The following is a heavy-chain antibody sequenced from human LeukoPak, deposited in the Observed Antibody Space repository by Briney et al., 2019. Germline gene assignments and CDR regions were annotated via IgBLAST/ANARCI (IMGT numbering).Heavy chain of an antibody. Sequence: GGSLRLSCSSSGFTFSSYGMHWVRQAPGKGLEWVAVISYDGSNKYYADSVKGRFTISRDNSKNTLYLQMNSLRAEDTAVYYCAKDLVVVTAANWFDPWGQGTLVTVSS. CDR1: GFTFSSYG. CDR3: AKDLVVVTAANWFDP. D-gene: IGHD2-21*02. CDR2: ISYDGSNK. V-gene: IGHV3-30*18. J-gene: IGHJ5*02.